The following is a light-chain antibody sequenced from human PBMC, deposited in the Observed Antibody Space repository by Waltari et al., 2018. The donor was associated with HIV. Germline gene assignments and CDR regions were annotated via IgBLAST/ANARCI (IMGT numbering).Light chain of an antibody. V-gene: IGLV1-40*01. Sequence: QSVLTQPPSVSGAPGQRVTISCTGSNSNIGAGYDVHWYQQLPGTAPKLLIYGNNNRPSGVPDRFSASKSGTSASLAITGLQAEDEADYYCQSYDTSLSGSGVFGGGTKLTVL. CDR2: GNN. J-gene: IGLJ2*01. CDR3: QSYDTSLSGSGV. CDR1: NSNIGAGYD.